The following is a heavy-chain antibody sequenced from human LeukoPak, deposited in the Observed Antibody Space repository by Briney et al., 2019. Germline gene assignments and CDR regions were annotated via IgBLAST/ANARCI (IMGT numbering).Heavy chain of an antibody. D-gene: IGHD6-13*01. J-gene: IGHJ4*02. CDR3: ARGAAGSYSGIDY. Sequence: GGSPRLSCAASGFTSSSYSMNWVRQAPGKGLEWVSSISSSSSYIYYADSVKGRFTISRDNAKNSLYLQMNSLRAEDTAVYYCARGAAGSYSGIDYWGQGTLVTVSS. CDR2: ISSSSSYI. V-gene: IGHV3-21*01. CDR1: GFTSSSYS.